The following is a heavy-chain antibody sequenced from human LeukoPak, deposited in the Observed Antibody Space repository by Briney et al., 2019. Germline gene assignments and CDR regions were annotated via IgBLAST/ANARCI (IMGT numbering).Heavy chain of an antibody. Sequence: GASVKLSCKASGYTFTSYGISWVRQAPGQGLEWMGWISSYNGNTNYAQTLEGRVTITTDTSASTAYMELRSLRSDDTAVYYCARPIAVDGTGWFDPWGQGTLVTVSS. D-gene: IGHD6-19*01. CDR3: ARPIAVDGTGWFDP. CDR1: GYTFTSYG. J-gene: IGHJ5*02. V-gene: IGHV1-18*01. CDR2: ISSYNGNT.